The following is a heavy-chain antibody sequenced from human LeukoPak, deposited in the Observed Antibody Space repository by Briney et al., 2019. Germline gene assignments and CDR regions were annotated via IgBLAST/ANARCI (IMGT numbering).Heavy chain of an antibody. CDR1: GVSLSSDY. J-gene: IGHJ4*02. Sequence: SETLSLTSTVSGVSLSSDYWSCIWQPPRKGLEWIWYIYYRVSANYKPSLKSRVTISVYMSKNQFSLKLSSVTPAHTAVCYSASLRGYVDRYHFDYGRRGTLVSVS. CDR3: ASLRGYVDRYHFDY. V-gene: IGHV4-59*01. CDR2: IYYRVSA. D-gene: IGHD5-18*01.